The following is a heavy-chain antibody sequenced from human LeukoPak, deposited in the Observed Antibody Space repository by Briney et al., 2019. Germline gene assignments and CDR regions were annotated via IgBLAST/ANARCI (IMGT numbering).Heavy chain of an antibody. CDR2: IIPILGIA. CDR1: GGTFSSYA. CDR3: ASTYYGSDPEVLKLYGMDV. V-gene: IGHV1-69*04. J-gene: IGHJ6*02. Sequence: ASVKVSCKASGGTFSSYAISWVRQAPRQGLEWMGRIIPILGIANYAQKFQGRVTITADKSTSTAYMELSSLRSEDTAVYYCASTYYGSDPEVLKLYGMDVWGQGTTVTVSS. D-gene: IGHD3-10*01.